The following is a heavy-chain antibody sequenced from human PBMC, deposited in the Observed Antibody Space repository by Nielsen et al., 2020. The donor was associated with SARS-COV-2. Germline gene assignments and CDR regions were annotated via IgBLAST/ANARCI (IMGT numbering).Heavy chain of an antibody. CDR1: GFTFSSQS. J-gene: IGHJ4*02. CDR3: ATEVRQWLVHIDY. D-gene: IGHD6-19*01. V-gene: IGHV3-21*01. Sequence: GESLKISCAASGFTFSSQSMTWVRQAPGKGLEWVSSISGSSNSIYYADSVKGRFTISRDNANNSLYLQLNSLSPEDTAVYYCATEVRQWLVHIDYWGQGNLVTVSS. CDR2: ISGSSNSI.